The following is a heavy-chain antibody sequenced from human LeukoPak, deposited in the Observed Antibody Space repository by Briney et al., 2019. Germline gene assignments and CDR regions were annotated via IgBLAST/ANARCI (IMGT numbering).Heavy chain of an antibody. V-gene: IGHV1-8*03. Sequence: ASVKVSCKASGYTFTSYDINWVRQATGQGLEWMGWMNPNSGNTGYAQKFQGRVTITRNTSISTAYMELSSLRSEDTAVYYCARAPHYYGSGSYLSGYWGQGTLVTVSS. J-gene: IGHJ4*02. D-gene: IGHD3-10*01. CDR3: ARAPHYYGSGSYLSGY. CDR2: MNPNSGNT. CDR1: GYTFTSYD.